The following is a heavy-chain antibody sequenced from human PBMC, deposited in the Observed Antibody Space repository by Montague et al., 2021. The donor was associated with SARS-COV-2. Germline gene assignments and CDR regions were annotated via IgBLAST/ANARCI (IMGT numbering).Heavy chain of an antibody. V-gene: IGHV3-48*02. Sequence: SLRLSCAASGFTFSSYSMNWVRQAPGKGLEWVSYISSSSSTIYYADSVEGRFTISRDNAKNSLYLQMNSLRDEDTAVYYCARDVRDYYGSGSYYRQRSHYHYYYGMDVWGQGTTVTVSS. CDR2: ISSSSSTI. D-gene: IGHD3-10*01. CDR1: GFTFSSYS. J-gene: IGHJ6*02. CDR3: ARDVRDYYGSGSYYRQRSHYHYYYGMDV.